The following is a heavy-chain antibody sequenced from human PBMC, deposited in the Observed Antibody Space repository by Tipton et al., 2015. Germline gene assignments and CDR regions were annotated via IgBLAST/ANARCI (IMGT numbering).Heavy chain of an antibody. CDR3: AKDHIAVAAYRGDFDY. CDR2: ISWNSGSI. V-gene: IGHV3-9*01. J-gene: IGHJ4*02. D-gene: IGHD6-19*01. CDR1: GFTFNDYV. Sequence: SLRLSCAASGFTFNDYVMHWVRQAPGRGLEWVSGISWNSGSIGYADFVKGRFTISRDNTKNSLYLQMNSLRAEDTALYYCAKDHIAVAAYRGDFDYWGQGTLVTVSS.